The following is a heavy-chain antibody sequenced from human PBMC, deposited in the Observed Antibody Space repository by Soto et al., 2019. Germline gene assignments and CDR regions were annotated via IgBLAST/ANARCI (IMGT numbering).Heavy chain of an antibody. CDR3: AKVTIEVPAPGTAA. D-gene: IGHD6-13*01. V-gene: IGHV5-10-1*01. CDR1: GYSFTSYW. CDR2: IDPSDSYT. J-gene: IGHJ6*02. Sequence: ESLKISCKGSGYSFTSYWISWVRQMPGKGLEWMGRIDPSDSYTNYSPSFQGHVTISADKSISTAYLQWSSLRAEDTAIYYCAKVTIEVPAPGTAAWGQGTTVTVSS.